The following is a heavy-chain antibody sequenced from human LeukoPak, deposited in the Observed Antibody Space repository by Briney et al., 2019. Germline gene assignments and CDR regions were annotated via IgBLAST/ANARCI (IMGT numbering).Heavy chain of an antibody. V-gene: IGHV5-51*01. CDR2: IYPGDSDT. J-gene: IGHJ3*02. D-gene: IGHD3-16*01. CDR3: ARRGFGGVVLDAFDI. Sequence: GESLKISCKGSGYNFTNYWIAWVRHMPEKGLEWMGMIYPGDSDTRYSPSFQGQVTISSDKSISTAYLQWSSLKASDTAMFYCARRGFGGVVLDAFDIWGQGTMVTVSS. CDR1: GYNFTNYW.